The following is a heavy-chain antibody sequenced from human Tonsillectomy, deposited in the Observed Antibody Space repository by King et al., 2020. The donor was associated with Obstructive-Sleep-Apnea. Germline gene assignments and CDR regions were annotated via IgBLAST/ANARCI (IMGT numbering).Heavy chain of an antibody. V-gene: IGHV4-4*02. CDR3: ARAPDYSRGWPGYYFDY. J-gene: IGHJ4*02. Sequence: VQLQESGPGLVKPSGTLSLTCTVSGDSISNNKWWGLVRQPPGKGLGCVWAIYHIWSSKHSPSPRTRVTISEDKSKNQVSLKPNSVTAADTAVYYCARAPDYSRGWPGYYFDYWGQGTLVTVSS. D-gene: IGHD6-19*01. CDR1: GDSISNNKW. CDR2: IYHIWSS.